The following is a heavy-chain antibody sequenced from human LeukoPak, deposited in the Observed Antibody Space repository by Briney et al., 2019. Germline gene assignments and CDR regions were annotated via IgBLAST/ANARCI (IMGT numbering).Heavy chain of an antibody. J-gene: IGHJ5*02. V-gene: IGHV4-59*01. CDR1: GGSISSYY. Sequence: PSETLSLTCTVSGGSISSYYWSWIRQPPGKGLEWIGYIYYSGSTNYNPSLKSRVTISVDTSKNQFSLKLSSVTAADTAVYYCARARGSGSYYPWFDPWGQGTLVTVSS. CDR3: ARARGSGSYYPWFDP. CDR2: IYYSGST. D-gene: IGHD3-10*01.